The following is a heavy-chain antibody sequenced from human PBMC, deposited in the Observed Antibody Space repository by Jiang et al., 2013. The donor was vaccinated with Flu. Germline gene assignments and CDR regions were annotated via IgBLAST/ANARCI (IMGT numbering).Heavy chain of an antibody. D-gene: IGHD2/OR15-2a*01. Sequence: QLVESGGGLVKSGGSLRLSCAVSGFTFSDFYMAWIRQAPGKGLEWVSDISNRGDTIFYADSVKGRFTISRDNAKYSLFLQMTSLRVADTAVYYCAKVARPRCTTTCHTVDSFETWGRGTRVTVSS. V-gene: IGHV3-11*01. CDR3: AKVARPRCTTTCHTVDSFET. CDR2: ISNRGDTI. CDR1: GFTFSDFY. J-gene: IGHJ3*02.